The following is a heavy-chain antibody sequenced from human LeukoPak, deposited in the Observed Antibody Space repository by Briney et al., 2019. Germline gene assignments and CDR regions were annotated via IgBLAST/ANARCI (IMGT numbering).Heavy chain of an antibody. Sequence: SQTLSLTCAVSGGSISSGGYSWSWIRQPPGKGLEWIGYIYHSGSTYYNPSLKSRVTISVDRSKNQFSLKLSSVTTADTAVYYCARLTKTGTAYYYYGMDVWGQGTTVTVSS. J-gene: IGHJ6*02. CDR3: ARLTKTGTAYYYYGMDV. V-gene: IGHV4-30-2*01. CDR1: GGSISSGGYS. D-gene: IGHD1-7*01. CDR2: IYHSGST.